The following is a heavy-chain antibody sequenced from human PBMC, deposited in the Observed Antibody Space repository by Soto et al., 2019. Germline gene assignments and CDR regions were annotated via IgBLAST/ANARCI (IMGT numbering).Heavy chain of an antibody. Sequence: QVQLQESGPGLVKPSQTLSLTCTVSGGSISSGGYYWSWIRQHPGKGLEWIGYIYYSGSTYYNPSLKSRVTISVDTSKNQFSLKLSSVTAADTAVYYCARLGRAINYDFWSGSADKYYFDYWGQGTLVTVSS. CDR1: GGSISSGGYY. CDR2: IYYSGST. V-gene: IGHV4-31*03. J-gene: IGHJ4*02. CDR3: ARLGRAINYDFWSGSADKYYFDY. D-gene: IGHD3-3*01.